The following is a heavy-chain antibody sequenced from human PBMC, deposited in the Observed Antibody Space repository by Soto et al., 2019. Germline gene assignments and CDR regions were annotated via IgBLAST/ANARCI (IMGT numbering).Heavy chain of an antibody. J-gene: IGHJ4*02. V-gene: IGHV3-23*01. Sequence: EVQLLESGGGLVQPGGSLRLSCAASGFAFSSYAMSWVRQAPGKGLKWVSAISGSGGSTHYADSVKGRFTISRDDSKSTLYLQMSSLRAEDTAVYYCAKDDLGELSPVDDYWGQVTLVTVSS. CDR1: GFAFSSYA. D-gene: IGHD3-16*02. CDR3: AKDDLGELSPVDDY. CDR2: ISGSGGST.